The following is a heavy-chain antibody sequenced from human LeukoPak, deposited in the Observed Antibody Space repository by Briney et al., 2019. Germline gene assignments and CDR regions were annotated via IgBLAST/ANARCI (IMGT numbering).Heavy chain of an antibody. Sequence: SETLSLTCAVSGGSISSGGYSWSWIRRPPGKGLEWIGYIYHSGSTYYNPSLKSRVTISVDRSKNQFSLKLSSVTAADTAVYYCARGRSSWFGGYWGQGTLVTVSS. CDR1: GGSISSGGYS. V-gene: IGHV4-30-2*01. D-gene: IGHD6-13*01. CDR2: IYHSGST. CDR3: ARGRSSWFGGY. J-gene: IGHJ4*02.